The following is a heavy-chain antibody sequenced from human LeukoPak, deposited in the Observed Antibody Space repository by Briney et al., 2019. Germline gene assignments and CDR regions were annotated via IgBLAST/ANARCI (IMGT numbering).Heavy chain of an antibody. Sequence: SETLSLTCTVSGGSISSSSYYWGWIRQPPGKGLEWIGSIYYSGSTYYNPSLKSRVTISVDTSKDQFSLKLSSVTAADTAVYYCANLWFGEYNWFDPWGQGTLVTVSS. CDR1: GGSISSSSYY. D-gene: IGHD3-10*01. V-gene: IGHV4-39*07. J-gene: IGHJ5*02. CDR2: IYYSGST. CDR3: ANLWFGEYNWFDP.